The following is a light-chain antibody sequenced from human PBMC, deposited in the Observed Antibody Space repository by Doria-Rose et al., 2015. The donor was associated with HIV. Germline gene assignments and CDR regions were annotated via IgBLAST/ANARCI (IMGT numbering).Light chain of an antibody. Sequence: EIVLAQSPGTLSLSPGERATLSCKASKSFSSTYLAWYQQKPGQAPSLLIYDGSTRATGIPDRISASGSGTDFPLTINRLEHEDFALYYCHQYGTSWTFGQGTKVEI. V-gene: IGKV3-20*01. CDR2: DGS. J-gene: IGKJ1*01. CDR3: HQYGTSWT. CDR1: KSFSSTY.